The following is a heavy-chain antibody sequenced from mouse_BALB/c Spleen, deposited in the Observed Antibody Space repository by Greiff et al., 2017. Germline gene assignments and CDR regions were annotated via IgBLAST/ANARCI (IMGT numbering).Heavy chain of an antibody. V-gene: IGHV5-9-4*01. Sequence: EVMLVESGGGLVKPGGSLKLSCAASGFTFSSYAMSWVRQSPEKRLEWVAEISSGGSYTYYPDTVTGRFTISRDNAKNTLYLEMSSLRSEDTAMYYCARRGNYVWFAYWGQGTLVTVSA. CDR1: GFTFSSYA. CDR2: ISSGGSYT. CDR3: ARRGNYVWFAY. J-gene: IGHJ3*01. D-gene: IGHD2-1*01.